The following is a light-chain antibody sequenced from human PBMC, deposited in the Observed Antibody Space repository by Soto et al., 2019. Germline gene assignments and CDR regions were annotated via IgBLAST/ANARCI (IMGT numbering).Light chain of an antibody. CDR3: SSYTSSSTVV. CDR1: SSDVGGYNR. CDR2: EVS. J-gene: IGLJ2*01. Sequence: QSALTQPPSVSGSPGQSVTISCTGTSSDVGGYNRVSWYQQPPGTAPKLMIYEVSNRPSGVPDRFSGSKSGNTASLTISGLQAEDEADYYCSSYTSSSTVVFGGGTKRTVL. V-gene: IGLV2-18*02.